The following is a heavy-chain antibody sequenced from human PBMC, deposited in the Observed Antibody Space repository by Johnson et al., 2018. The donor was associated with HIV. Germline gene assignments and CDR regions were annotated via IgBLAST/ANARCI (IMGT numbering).Heavy chain of an antibody. CDR2: INWNGGST. J-gene: IGHJ3*02. CDR3: ARFRSSNWFDAFDI. Sequence: VQLVESGGGVVQPGRSLRLSCAASGFTFDDYGMSWVRQAPGKVLEWVSGINWNGGSTGYADSVKGRFTISRDNAKNSLYLQMNSLRAEDTAVYYCARFRSSNWFDAFDIWGQGTMVTVSA. V-gene: IGHV3-20*04. D-gene: IGHD6-13*01. CDR1: GFTFDDYG.